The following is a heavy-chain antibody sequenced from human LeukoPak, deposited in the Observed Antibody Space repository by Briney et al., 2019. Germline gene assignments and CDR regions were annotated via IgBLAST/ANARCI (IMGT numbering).Heavy chain of an antibody. CDR2: INPNSGGT. CDR1: GYTFTGYY. J-gene: IGHJ4*02. Sequence: ASVKVSCKASGYTFTGYYMHWVRQAPGQGLEWMGWINPNSGGTNYAQKFQGRVTMTRDTSISTAYMELSRLRSDDTAVYYCARVNRFLEWLPQDYWGQGTLVTVSS. D-gene: IGHD3-3*01. V-gene: IGHV1-2*02. CDR3: ARVNRFLEWLPQDY.